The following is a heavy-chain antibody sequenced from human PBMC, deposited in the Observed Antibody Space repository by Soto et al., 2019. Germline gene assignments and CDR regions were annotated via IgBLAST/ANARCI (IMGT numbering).Heavy chain of an antibody. CDR1: GFTFRHYW. CDR3: ARDGSGYSTD. Sequence: EVQLVESGGGLVQPGGSLRLSCVASGFTFRHYWMSWLRQAPGKGLEWVANTNQDGRERYSVDSVKGRFTISRDNDKNSMHLQMNSLRAEDSAVYYCARDGSGYSTDWGQGTLVTVSS. D-gene: IGHD5-18*01. V-gene: IGHV3-7*01. J-gene: IGHJ4*02. CDR2: TNQDGRER.